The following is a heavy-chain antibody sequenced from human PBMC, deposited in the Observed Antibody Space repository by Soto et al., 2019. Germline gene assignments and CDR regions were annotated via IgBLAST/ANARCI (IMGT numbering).Heavy chain of an antibody. J-gene: IGHJ3*02. CDR3: ATSVEWSDAFDI. CDR1: GYTLTELS. D-gene: IGHD3-3*01. V-gene: IGHV1-24*01. CDR2: FDPEDGET. Sequence: GASVKVSCEVSGYTLTELSMHWVRQAPGKGLEWMGGFDPEDGETIYAQKFQGRVTMTEDTSTDTAYMELSSLRSEDTAVYYCATSVEWSDAFDIWGQGTMVTVSS.